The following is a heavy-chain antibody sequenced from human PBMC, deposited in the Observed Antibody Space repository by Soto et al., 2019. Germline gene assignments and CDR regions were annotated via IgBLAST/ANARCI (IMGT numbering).Heavy chain of an antibody. CDR1: GGSITGFY. CDR2: SYFTGAT. D-gene: IGHD1-26*01. J-gene: IGHJ4*02. Sequence: SETLSLTCSVSGGSITGFYWSWIRQSPGKGLEWIGCSYFTGATSNNPSLKSRVSISVDTSKNQFFLNLRSVTAADTAVYYCARERTPRSGFDYWGQGALVTVSS. CDR3: ARERTPRSGFDY. V-gene: IGHV4-59*01.